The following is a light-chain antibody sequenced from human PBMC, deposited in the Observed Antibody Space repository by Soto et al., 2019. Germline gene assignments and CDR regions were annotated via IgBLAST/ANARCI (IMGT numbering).Light chain of an antibody. CDR3: QQYYSYPFT. CDR1: QGISSY. J-gene: IGKJ3*01. CDR2: AAS. Sequence: ILMTQSPSSLSASTGDRVTITCRASQGISSYLAWYQQKPGKAPKLLIYAASTLQSGVPSRFSGSGSGTDFTLTISCLQSEDFATYYCQQYYSYPFTFGPGTKVDIK. V-gene: IGKV1-8*01.